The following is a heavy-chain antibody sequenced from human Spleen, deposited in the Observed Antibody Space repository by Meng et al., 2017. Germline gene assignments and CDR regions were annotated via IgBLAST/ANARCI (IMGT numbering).Heavy chain of an antibody. Sequence: SETLSLTCTVSGDSISSGTYYWSWIRQPAGKGLEWIGRIYTGGSTHYNPPLKSRVTISGDTSKNRFSLKLSSVTAADSAVYYCARGPTTMAHDFDYWGQGTLVTVSS. CDR3: ARGPTTMAHDFDY. CDR1: GDSISSGTYY. CDR2: IYTGGST. J-gene: IGHJ4*02. V-gene: IGHV4-61*02. D-gene: IGHD4-11*01.